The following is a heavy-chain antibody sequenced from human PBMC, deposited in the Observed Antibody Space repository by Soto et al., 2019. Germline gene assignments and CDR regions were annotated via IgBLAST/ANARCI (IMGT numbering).Heavy chain of an antibody. J-gene: IGHJ4*01. CDR1: GDSVSSNSAG. V-gene: IGHV6-1*01. Sequence: QVQLQQSGPGLVKPSQTLSLTCAITGDSVSSNSAGWSWVRQSPSRGLEWLGRTYYRSKWYYEYEVSVSGRITINPDTSKNQYSLQLNSVTHEDTAVYFCARGEQYSGRIFDYWGQGTLVTVSS. CDR2: TYYRSKWYY. CDR3: ARGEQYSGRIFDY. D-gene: IGHD1-26*01.